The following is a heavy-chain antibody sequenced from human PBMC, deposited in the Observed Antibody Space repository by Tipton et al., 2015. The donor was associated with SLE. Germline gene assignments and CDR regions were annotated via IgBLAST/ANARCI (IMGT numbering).Heavy chain of an antibody. CDR1: GFTFSTYA. D-gene: IGHD3-16*02. J-gene: IGHJ3*02. CDR2: IINNGNP. CDR3: AKGGVSPLSEAFNI. V-gene: IGHV3-23*01. Sequence: GSLRLSCAASGFTFSTYAMSWVRQAPGKGLEWVSTIINNGNPYYADFVRGQFTISRDNSKNTLYLQMSSLRAEDTAFYYCAKGGVSPLSEAFNIWGQGTMVAVSS.